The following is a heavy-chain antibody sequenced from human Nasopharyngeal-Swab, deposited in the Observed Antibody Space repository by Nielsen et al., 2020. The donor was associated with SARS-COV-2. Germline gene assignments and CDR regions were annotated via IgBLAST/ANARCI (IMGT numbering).Heavy chain of an antibody. CDR2: IYYSGDT. CDR3: ARGGGSSELFDF. CDR1: GGSITPFY. Sequence: SETLSLTCTVSGGSITPFYWNWIRQPPGKAPEWIGFIYYSGDTVYNPSLTGRVSISLDKSKSQFSLNLKSVTRADTAVYYCARGGGSSELFDFWGQGTLVTVSS. J-gene: IGHJ4*02. V-gene: IGHV4-59*01. D-gene: IGHD6-6*01.